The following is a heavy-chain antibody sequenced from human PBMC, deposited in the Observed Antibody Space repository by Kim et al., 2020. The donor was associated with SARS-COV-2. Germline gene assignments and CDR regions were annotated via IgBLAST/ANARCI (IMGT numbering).Heavy chain of an antibody. D-gene: IGHD3-10*01. CDR1: GGSVSSGSYY. Sequence: SETLSLTCTVSGGSVSSGSYYWSWIRQPPGKGLEWIGYIYYSGSTNYNPSLKSRVTISVDTSKNQFSLKLSSVTAADTAVYYCARDNYYGSGSSAYYFDYWGQGTLVTVSS. CDR3: ARDNYYGSGSSAYYFDY. J-gene: IGHJ4*02. V-gene: IGHV4-61*01. CDR2: IYYSGST.